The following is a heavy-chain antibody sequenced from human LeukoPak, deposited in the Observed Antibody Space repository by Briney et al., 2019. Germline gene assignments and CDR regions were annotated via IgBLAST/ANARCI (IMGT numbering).Heavy chain of an antibody. CDR2: ISGSRGST. D-gene: IGHD5-18*01. V-gene: IGHV3-23*01. CDR3: AKVFGGYSYGYRRGYLDY. CDR1: GFTFSSYA. J-gene: IGHJ4*02. Sequence: PGGSLRLPCAASGFTFSSYAMSWVRQAPGKGLEWVSAISGSRGSTYYADSVKGRFTISRDNSKNTLYLQMNSLRAEDTAVYYCAKVFGGYSYGYRRGYLDYWGQGTLVTVSS.